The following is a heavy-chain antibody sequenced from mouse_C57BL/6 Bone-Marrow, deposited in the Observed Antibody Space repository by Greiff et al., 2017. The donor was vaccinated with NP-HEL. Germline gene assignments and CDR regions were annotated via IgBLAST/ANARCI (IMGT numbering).Heavy chain of an antibody. CDR3: ARLGYYDYGSGPFAY. V-gene: IGHV1-75*01. CDR2: IFPGSGST. CDR1: GYTFTDYY. D-gene: IGHD2-4*01. Sequence: QVQLQQSGPELVKPGASVKISCKASGYTFTDYYINWVKQRPGQGLEWIGWIFPGSGSTYYNEKFKGKATLTVDKYSSTAYMFLSSLTSEDSAVYFCARLGYYDYGSGPFAYWGQGTLVTVSA. J-gene: IGHJ3*01.